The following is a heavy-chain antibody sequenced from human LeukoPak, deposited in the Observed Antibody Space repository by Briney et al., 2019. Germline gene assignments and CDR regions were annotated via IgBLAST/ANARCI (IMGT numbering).Heavy chain of an antibody. CDR2: ISSSGSTI. J-gene: IGHJ4*02. V-gene: IGHV3-48*03. CDR3: AGRWGTVARGVIDY. CDR1: GFTFSSYE. Sequence: PGGSLRLSCAASGFTFSSYEMNWVRQAPGKGLEWVSYISSSGSTIYYADSVKGRFTISRDNAKNSLYLQMNSLRAEDTAVYYCAGRWGTVARGVIDYWGQGTLVTVSS. D-gene: IGHD3-10*01.